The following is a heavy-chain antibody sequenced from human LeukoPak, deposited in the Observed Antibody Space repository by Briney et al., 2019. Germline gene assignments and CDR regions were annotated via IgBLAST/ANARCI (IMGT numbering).Heavy chain of an antibody. V-gene: IGHV1-18*01. CDR2: ISCYNGDT. J-gene: IGHJ5*01. CDR1: GYTFNIHG. D-gene: IGHD3-22*01. Sequence: ASVKLSCKASGYTFNIHGISCVRQAPGQGLEWMGGISCYNGDTHYAQNHQGRLTLTTDASTATAYMELRSLRSDDTAVYYCARDASNTSGYKAWFDSWGQGTLVTVSS. CDR3: ARDASNTSGYKAWFDS.